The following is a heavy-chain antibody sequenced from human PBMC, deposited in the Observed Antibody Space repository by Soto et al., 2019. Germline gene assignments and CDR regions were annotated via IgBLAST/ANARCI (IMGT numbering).Heavy chain of an antibody. CDR3: ARDGWDDAFDI. CDR1: GFTFSSYA. J-gene: IGHJ3*02. Sequence: GGSLRLSCAASGFTFSSYAMHWVRQAPGKGLEWVAVISYDGSNKYYADSVKGRFTISRDNSKNTLYLQMNSLRAEDTAVYYYARDGWDDAFDIWGQGTMVTVSS. V-gene: IGHV3-30-3*01. D-gene: IGHD6-19*01. CDR2: ISYDGSNK.